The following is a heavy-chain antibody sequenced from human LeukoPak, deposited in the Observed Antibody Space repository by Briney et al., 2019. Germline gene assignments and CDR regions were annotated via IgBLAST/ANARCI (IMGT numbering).Heavy chain of an antibody. CDR3: ASLTSGYGDFDY. Sequence: SVKVSCKASGGTFSRYAISWVRQAPGQGLEWMGRIIPIFGTANYAQKFQGRVTITTDESTSTAYMELSSLRSEDTAVDYCASLTSGYGDFDYWGQGTLVTVSS. D-gene: IGHD4-17*01. V-gene: IGHV1-69*05. CDR1: GGTFSRYA. J-gene: IGHJ4*02. CDR2: IIPIFGTA.